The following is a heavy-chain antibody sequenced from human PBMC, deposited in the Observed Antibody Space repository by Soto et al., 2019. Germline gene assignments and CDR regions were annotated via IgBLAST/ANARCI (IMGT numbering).Heavy chain of an antibody. V-gene: IGHV3-30*18. J-gene: IGHJ4*01. CDR3: AKYKVPVVVTAAFDD. CDR2: ISYDGSNK. CDR1: GFTFSSYG. D-gene: IGHD2-21*02. Sequence: QVQLVESGGGVVQPGRSLRLSCAASGFTFSSYGMHWVRQAPGKGLEWVAVISYDGSNKYYADSVKGRFTISRDNSKNTLYLQMNSLRAEDTAVYYCAKYKVPVVVTAAFDDWGERALVTVSA.